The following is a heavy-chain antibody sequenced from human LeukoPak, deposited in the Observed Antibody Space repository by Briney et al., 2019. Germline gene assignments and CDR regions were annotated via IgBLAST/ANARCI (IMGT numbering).Heavy chain of an antibody. CDR2: ISSSSSTI. V-gene: IGHV3-48*04. J-gene: IGHJ4*02. CDR3: AKGQEGGSYYLFDY. Sequence: GGSLRPSCGASGFTFSDNALSWVRQGPGKGLEWVSYISSSSSTIYYADSVKGRFAISRDNAKNSLYLQMNSLRAEDTAVYYCAKGQEGGSYYLFDYWGQGTLVTVSS. CDR1: GFTFSDNA. D-gene: IGHD1-26*01.